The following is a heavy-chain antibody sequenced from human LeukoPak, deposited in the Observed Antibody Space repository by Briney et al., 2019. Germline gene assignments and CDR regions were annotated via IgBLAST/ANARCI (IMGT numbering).Heavy chain of an antibody. Sequence: SGGSLRIYCAASGFTFSSYAMSWVRQAPGKGLEWVSAIRGSGRSTYYADSVKGRFTISRDNSKNTLYLQMNSLRAEDTAVYYCAREWRYFDWLQPRGHFDYWGQGTLVTVPS. V-gene: IGHV3-23*01. CDR2: IRGSGRST. D-gene: IGHD3-9*01. CDR1: GFTFSSYA. CDR3: AREWRYFDWLQPRGHFDY. J-gene: IGHJ4*02.